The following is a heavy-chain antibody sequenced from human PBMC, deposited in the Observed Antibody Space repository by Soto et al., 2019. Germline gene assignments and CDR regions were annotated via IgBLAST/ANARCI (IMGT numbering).Heavy chain of an antibody. D-gene: IGHD1-26*01. CDR1: GFTFSSYS. Sequence: EMQLVESGGGLVKPGGSLRLSCAASGFTFSSYSMNWVRQAPGKGLEWVSSISSSSSYIYYADSVKGRFTISRDNAKNSLYLQMNSLRAEDTAVYYCARGSSGSNVGRGGDAFDIWGQGTMVTVSS. V-gene: IGHV3-21*01. J-gene: IGHJ3*02. CDR2: ISSSSSYI. CDR3: ARGSSGSNVGRGGDAFDI.